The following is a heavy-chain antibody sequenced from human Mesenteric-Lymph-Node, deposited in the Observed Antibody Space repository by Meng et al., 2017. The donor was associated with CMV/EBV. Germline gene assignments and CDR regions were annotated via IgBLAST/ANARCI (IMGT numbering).Heavy chain of an antibody. V-gene: IGHV3-74*01. CDR1: GFTFSSYW. J-gene: IGHJ4*02. CDR3: ASSSGSLGDY. CDR2: INSDGSST. D-gene: IGHD1-26*01. Sequence: GESLKISCAASGFTFSSYWMHWVRQAPGKGLVWVSRINSDGSSTSYADSVKGRFTISRDNAKNSLYLQMNSLRAEDTAVYYCASSSGSLGDYWGQGTLVTVSS.